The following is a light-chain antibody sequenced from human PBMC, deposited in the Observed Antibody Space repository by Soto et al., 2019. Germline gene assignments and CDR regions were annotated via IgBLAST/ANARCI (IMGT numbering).Light chain of an antibody. V-gene: IGKV1-33*01. CDR1: QDISRY. CDR3: QQYDNLPYT. J-gene: IGKJ2*01. Sequence: DIQMTQSPSSLSASLGDRVTISCQASQDISRYLSWYQQKPGKAPKLLIYDASTLKTGVPSRYSGSGSRTDFTFTISSLQPEDIGTYYCQQYDNLPYTFGQGTKLEIK. CDR2: DAS.